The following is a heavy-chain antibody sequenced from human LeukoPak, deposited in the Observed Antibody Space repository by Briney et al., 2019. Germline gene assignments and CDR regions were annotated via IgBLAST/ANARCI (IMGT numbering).Heavy chain of an antibody. CDR1: GFIIISYR. CDR2: IKQDGSEK. CDR3: ARDINVAADY. Sequence: GESLRLSCAASGFIIISYRMSWVRQAPGKGLEWVANIKQDGSEKYYVDSVKGRFTISRDNAKNSLYLQMSSLRAEDTAMYYCARDINVAADYWGQGTLVTVSS. J-gene: IGHJ4*02. V-gene: IGHV3-7*01. D-gene: IGHD6-25*01.